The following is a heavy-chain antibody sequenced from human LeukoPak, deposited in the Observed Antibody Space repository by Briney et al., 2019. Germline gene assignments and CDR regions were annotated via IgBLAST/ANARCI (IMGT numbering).Heavy chain of an antibody. CDR3: ARNENSGWGYFDY. CDR1: GFTFSTYA. CDR2: IGGSNGIT. D-gene: IGHD5-12*01. J-gene: IGHJ4*02. Sequence: GGSLRLSCAASGFTFSTYAMNWVRQAPGKGLEWVSVIGGSNGITFYVGSVKGRFTISRDNSKDTLYLQMNSLRAEDTAVYYCARNENSGWGYFDYWGQGTLVTVSS. V-gene: IGHV3-23*01.